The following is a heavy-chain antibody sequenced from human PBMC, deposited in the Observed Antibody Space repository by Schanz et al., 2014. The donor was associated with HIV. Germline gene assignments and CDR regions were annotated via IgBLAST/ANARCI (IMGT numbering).Heavy chain of an antibody. D-gene: IGHD6-6*01. V-gene: IGHV1-8*01. CDR3: ARARAKIEGRPVGNWFDP. J-gene: IGHJ5*02. CDR2: MNPNSGHT. CDR1: GYTFSNYD. Sequence: QVQLVQSGAEVKKPGASVKVSCKASGYTFSNYDINWVRQATGQGLEWMGWMNPNSGHTGYAQKFQGRVDMTRPASIRTAYMELRGLTSEDTAVYFCARARAKIEGRPVGNWFDPWGQGTLVTVSS.